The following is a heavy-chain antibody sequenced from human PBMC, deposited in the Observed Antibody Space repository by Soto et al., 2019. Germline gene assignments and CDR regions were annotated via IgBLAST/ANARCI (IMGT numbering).Heavy chain of an antibody. CDR3: AKKLRYFDWLSDYGMDV. D-gene: IGHD3-9*01. Sequence: QVQLVESGGGVVQPGRSLRLSCAASGFTFSSYGMHWVRQAPGKGLEWVAVMSYDGSNKYYADSVKGRFTISRDNSKNTLYLQMNSLRAEDTAVYYGAKKLRYFDWLSDYGMDVWGQGTTVTVSS. CDR2: MSYDGSNK. CDR1: GFTFSSYG. J-gene: IGHJ6*02. V-gene: IGHV3-30*18.